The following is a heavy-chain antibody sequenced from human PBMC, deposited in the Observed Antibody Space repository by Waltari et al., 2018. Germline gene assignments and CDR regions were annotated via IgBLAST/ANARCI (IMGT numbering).Heavy chain of an antibody. D-gene: IGHD3-16*01. V-gene: IGHV4-39*01. CDR1: GGPISSTSYS. CDR3: ARPCCVGGGALLSLDL. J-gene: IGHJ5*02. CDR2: FYFGGKT. Sequence: QLQLQVSGPGLAKPSATLSLTCTVSGGPISSTSYSWGWIRQPPGKGLECIWSFYFGGKTYYNPSLQSRITISVDTSKNQFSLKLNSVTAADTAVYYCARPCCVGGGALLSLDLWGQGTLVTVSS.